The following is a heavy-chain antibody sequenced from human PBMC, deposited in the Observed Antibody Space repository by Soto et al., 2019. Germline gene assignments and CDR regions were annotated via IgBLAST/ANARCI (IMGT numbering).Heavy chain of an antibody. CDR1: GGSFSGYY. D-gene: IGHD3-3*01. CDR3: ARAPLRFTIFGVVIDYDKTTPYYFDY. J-gene: IGHJ4*02. V-gene: IGHV4-34*01. Sequence: QVQLQQWGAGLLKPSETLSLTCAVYGGSFSGYYWSWIRQPPGKGLEWIGEINHSGSTNYNPPLKSRVTISVDTSKNQFSLKLSSVTAADTAVYYCARAPLRFTIFGVVIDYDKTTPYYFDYWGQGTLVTVSS. CDR2: INHSGST.